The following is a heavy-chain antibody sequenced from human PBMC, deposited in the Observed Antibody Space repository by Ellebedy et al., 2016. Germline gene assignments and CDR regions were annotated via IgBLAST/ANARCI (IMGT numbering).Heavy chain of an antibody. CDR2: INQDGSEK. Sequence: GESLKISCAASGFTFSSYWMSWVRQAPGRGLDWVANINQDGSEKFYADSVKGRFTISRDNAKNSLYLQMNTLRGEDTALYFCARDRDGKDYWGQGALVTVSS. CDR1: GFTFSSYW. CDR3: ARDRDGKDY. D-gene: IGHD1-1*01. J-gene: IGHJ4*02. V-gene: IGHV3-7*03.